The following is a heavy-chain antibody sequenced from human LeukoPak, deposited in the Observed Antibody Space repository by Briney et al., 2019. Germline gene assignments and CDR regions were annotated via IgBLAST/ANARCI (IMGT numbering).Heavy chain of an antibody. CDR2: INPNSGGT. Sequence: ASVKVSCKASGYTFTGYYMHWVLQAPGHGLEWMGWINPNSGGTNFAQKFQGRVTMTRDTSISTVYMELGRLRSDDTAVYYCARDTGNSYDSSGFADYWGQGTLVTVSS. CDR3: ARDTGNSYDSSGFADY. CDR1: GYTFTGYY. V-gene: IGHV1-2*02. D-gene: IGHD3-22*01. J-gene: IGHJ4*02.